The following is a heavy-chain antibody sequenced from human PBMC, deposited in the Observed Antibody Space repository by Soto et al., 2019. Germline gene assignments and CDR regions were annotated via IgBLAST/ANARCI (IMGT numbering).Heavy chain of an antibody. V-gene: IGHV4-59*01. Sequence: SETLSLTCTVSGDSISTYYWSWIRQPPGKGLEWIAYIYYTGNTYYNPSLKSRVTISMDTSKNQFSLKLSSVTAADTAVYYCARYYYDSSGYYYGWFDPWGQGTLVTV. J-gene: IGHJ5*02. CDR2: IYYTGNT. CDR1: GDSISTYY. D-gene: IGHD3-22*01. CDR3: ARYYYDSSGYYYGWFDP.